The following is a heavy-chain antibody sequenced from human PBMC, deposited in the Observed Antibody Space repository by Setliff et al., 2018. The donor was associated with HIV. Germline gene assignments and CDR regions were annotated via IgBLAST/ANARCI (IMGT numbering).Heavy chain of an antibody. CDR2: INHSGST. D-gene: IGHD6-19*01. Sequence: PSETLSLTCAVYGGSFSGYYWSWIRQPPWKGLEWIGEINHSGSTNYNPSLKSRVTISVDTSKNQFSLKLSSVTAADTAVYYCAREGRYSSACFFDYWGQGTLVTVSS. CDR1: GGSFSGYY. J-gene: IGHJ4*02. V-gene: IGHV4-34*01. CDR3: AREGRYSSACFFDY.